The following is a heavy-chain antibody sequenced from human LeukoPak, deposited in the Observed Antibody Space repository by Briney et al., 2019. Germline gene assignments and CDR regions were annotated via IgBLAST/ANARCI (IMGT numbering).Heavy chain of an antibody. V-gene: IGHV5-51*01. CDR3: ARRNKYYHYGMDV. D-gene: IGHD1/OR15-1a*01. Sequence: GESLKISCQGSGYSFTDYWIVWVRQMPGKGLECMGIIFPGDSDTRYSPSFKGQGQVTISVDRSISTAYLQWTTLEASDTAIYYCARRNKYYHYGMDVWGQGTTVTVSS. CDR1: GYSFTDYW. J-gene: IGHJ6*02. CDR2: IFPGDSDT.